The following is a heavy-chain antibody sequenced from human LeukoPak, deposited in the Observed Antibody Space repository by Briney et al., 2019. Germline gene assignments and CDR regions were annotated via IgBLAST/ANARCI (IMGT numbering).Heavy chain of an antibody. D-gene: IGHD6-13*01. CDR2: IKSKTDGGTT. CDR1: GFTFNNAW. V-gene: IGHV3-15*01. Sequence: PGGSLRLSCAASGFTFNNAWMSWVRQAPGKGLEWVGRIKSKTDGGTTDYAAPVKGRFTISRDDSKNTLYPQMNSLKTEDTAVYYCTTGQGSWYPYYFDYWGQGTLVTVSS. J-gene: IGHJ4*02. CDR3: TTGQGSWYPYYFDY.